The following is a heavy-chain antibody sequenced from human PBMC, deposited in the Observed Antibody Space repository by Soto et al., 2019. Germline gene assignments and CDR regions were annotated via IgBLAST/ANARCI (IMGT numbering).Heavy chain of an antibody. J-gene: IGHJ4*02. CDR3: ARDRALSYDFWSGVGY. Sequence: GALIVPCAASGFTFSSYSMNWVRQAPGKGLEWVSYISSSSSTIYYADSVKVRFTISRDNAKNSLYLQMNSLRDEDTAVYYCARDRALSYDFWSGVGYWGQGTLVTVYS. V-gene: IGHV3-48*02. D-gene: IGHD3-3*01. CDR2: ISSSSSTI. CDR1: GFTFSSYS.